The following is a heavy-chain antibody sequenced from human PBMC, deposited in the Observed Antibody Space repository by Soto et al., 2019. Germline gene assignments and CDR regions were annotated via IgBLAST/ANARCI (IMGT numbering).Heavy chain of an antibody. V-gene: IGHV4-31*03. J-gene: IGHJ6*02. CDR1: VGSISSGGYY. CDR3: ASGAVEMATAGMDV. CDR2: IYYSGST. Sequence: SETLSLTCTVSVGSISSGGYYWSWIRQPPGKGLEWIGYIYYSGSTYYNPSLKSRVTISVDTSKNQFSLKLSSVSAADTAVYYCASGAVEMATAGMDVWGQGTTVTVSS. D-gene: IGHD5-12*01.